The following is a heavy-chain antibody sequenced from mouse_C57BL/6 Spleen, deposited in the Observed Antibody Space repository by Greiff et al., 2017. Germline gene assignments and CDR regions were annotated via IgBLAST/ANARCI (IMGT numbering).Heavy chain of an antibody. V-gene: IGHV1-82*01. CDR1: GYAFSSSW. CDR2: IYPGDGDT. D-gene: IGHD1-1*01. CDR3: ARELRTVDY. J-gene: IGHJ2*01. Sequence: VQLQQSGPELVKPGASVKISCKASGYAFSSSWMNWVKQRPGKGLEWIGRIYPGDGDTNYNGKFKGKATLTADKSSSTAYMQLSSLTSEDSAVYFCARELRTVDYWGQGTTLTVSS.